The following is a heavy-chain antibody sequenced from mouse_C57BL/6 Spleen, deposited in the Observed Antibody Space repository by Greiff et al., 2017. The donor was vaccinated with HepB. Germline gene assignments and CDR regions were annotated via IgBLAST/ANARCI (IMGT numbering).Heavy chain of an antibody. D-gene: IGHD1-1*01. CDR1: GYAFSSSW. J-gene: IGHJ2*01. Sequence: QVQLKQSGPELVKPGASVKISCKASGYAFSSSWMNWVKQRPGKGLEWIGRIYPGDGDTNYNGKFKGKATLTADKSSSTAYMQLSSLTSEDSAVYFCARSSYYYGSSGFNYWGQGTTLTVSS. CDR2: IYPGDGDT. V-gene: IGHV1-82*01. CDR3: ARSSYYYGSSGFNY.